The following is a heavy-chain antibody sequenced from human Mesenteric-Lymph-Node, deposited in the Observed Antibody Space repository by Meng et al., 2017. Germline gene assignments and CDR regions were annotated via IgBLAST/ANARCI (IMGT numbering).Heavy chain of an antibody. CDR3: ARETIYSSGYLFDS. V-gene: IGHV3-30*03. J-gene: IGHJ4*02. D-gene: IGHD3-22*01. Sequence: GGSLRLSCAASGFTFSNFAMYWVRQAPGKGLEWVAFISYDGNNKNYADSVKGRFTISRDNARDTLYLQMNSLRAEDTAVYYCARETIYSSGYLFDSWGQGTLVTVSS. CDR2: ISYDGNNK. CDR1: GFTFSNFA.